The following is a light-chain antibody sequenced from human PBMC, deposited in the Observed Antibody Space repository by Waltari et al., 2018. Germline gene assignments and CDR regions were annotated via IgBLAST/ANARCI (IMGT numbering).Light chain of an antibody. CDR2: TAS. CDR3: QQYDDFPST. Sequence: DIQMTQSPSTLSVSVGDRVTITYRASQNIITWLAWYQQKPGKPPRLLVHTASILETGVPSRFSGSGSGTTFTLTINSLQPDDLATYYCQQYDDFPSTFGQGTKLEIK. V-gene: IGKV1-5*03. CDR1: QNIITW. J-gene: IGKJ2*01.